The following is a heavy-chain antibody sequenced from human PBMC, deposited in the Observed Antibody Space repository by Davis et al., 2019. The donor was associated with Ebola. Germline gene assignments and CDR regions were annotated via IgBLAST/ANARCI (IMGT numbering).Heavy chain of an antibody. D-gene: IGHD1-26*01. CDR3: ARDHSGPDAIDI. V-gene: IGHV1-2*02. Sequence: ASVKVSCKASGYTFTGYYMHWVRQAPGQGLEWMGWNYPNSGGTKYAQNFQGRVTMTSDTSIGTAYMELRGLTSDDTALYYCARDHSGPDAIDIWGQGTMVTVSS. CDR2: NYPNSGGT. CDR1: GYTFTGYY. J-gene: IGHJ3*02.